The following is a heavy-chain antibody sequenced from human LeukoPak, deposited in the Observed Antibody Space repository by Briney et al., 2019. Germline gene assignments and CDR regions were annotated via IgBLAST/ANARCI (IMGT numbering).Heavy chain of an antibody. CDR1: GGTFSSYA. CDR3: ARGPPPYCSGDSCYSFLYFHH. CDR2: IIPIFGTA. J-gene: IGHJ1*01. Sequence: SVKVSCKASGGTFSSYAISWVRQAPGQGLEWMGGIIPIFGTANYAQKFQGRVTITTDESTSTAYMELRSLRSEDTAVYYCARGPPPYCSGDSCYSFLYFHHWGQGTLVTVSS. D-gene: IGHD2-15*01. V-gene: IGHV1-69*05.